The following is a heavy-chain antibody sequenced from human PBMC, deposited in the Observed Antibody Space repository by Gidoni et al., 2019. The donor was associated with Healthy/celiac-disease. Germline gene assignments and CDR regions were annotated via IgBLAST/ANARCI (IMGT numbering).Heavy chain of an antibody. Sequence: EVQLVESGGGLVQPGGSLRLSCAASGFTFSSNSMNWVRQAPGKGLEWVSYISISSSTIYYADSVKARSTISRDNAKNPLYLQMNSRRDEDTAGYYCARDRGGWELRNYFDYWGQGTLVTVSS. CDR3: ARDRGGWELRNYFDY. J-gene: IGHJ4*02. CDR1: GFTFSSNS. V-gene: IGHV3-48*02. D-gene: IGHD1-26*01. CDR2: ISISSSTI.